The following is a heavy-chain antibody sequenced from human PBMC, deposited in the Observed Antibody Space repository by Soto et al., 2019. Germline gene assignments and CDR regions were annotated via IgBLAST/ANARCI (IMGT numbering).Heavy chain of an antibody. CDR2: TSPVFNTA. CDR1: GGTLSDHG. J-gene: IGHJ3*02. Sequence: QVQLEQSGAEVKKPGASVKVSCKASGGTLSDHGVAWLRQAPGQGLDWMGGTSPVFNTAKYAQKFQGRVTVTADKFTNIAYMDLSSLTSEDTAFYFCARGVYGSGNYYTGPSAFDIWGQGTMVIVSS. CDR3: ARGVYGSGNYYTGPSAFDI. D-gene: IGHD3-10*01. V-gene: IGHV1-69*06.